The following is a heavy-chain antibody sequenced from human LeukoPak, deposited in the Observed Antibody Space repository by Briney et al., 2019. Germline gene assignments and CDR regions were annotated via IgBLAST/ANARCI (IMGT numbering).Heavy chain of an antibody. CDR1: GGSISSYY. CDR2: IYYSGST. CDR3: ASLGPTFDSSGSTGDY. J-gene: IGHJ4*02. D-gene: IGHD3-22*01. V-gene: IGHV4-59*01. Sequence: SETLSLTCTVSGGSISSYYWSWIRQPPGKGLEWIGYIYYSGSTNYNPSLKSRVTISVDTSKNQFSLKLSSVTAADTAVYYCASLGPTFDSSGSTGDYWGQGTLVTVSS.